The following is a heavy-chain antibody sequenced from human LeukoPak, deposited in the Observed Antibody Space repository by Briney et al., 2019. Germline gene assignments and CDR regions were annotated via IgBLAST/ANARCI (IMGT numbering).Heavy chain of an antibody. CDR3: AKGEPRYFHY. V-gene: IGHV3-23*01. CDR1: GFTFSNYG. Sequence: PGGSLRLSCAASGFTFSNYGMRWVRQAPGKGLEWVSGTSGGGGSTFYAESVKGRFTISRDNPKNTLYLQMNSLRAEDTAVYYCAKGEPRYFHYWGQGTLVTVSS. J-gene: IGHJ4*02. CDR2: TSGGGGST. D-gene: IGHD1-26*01.